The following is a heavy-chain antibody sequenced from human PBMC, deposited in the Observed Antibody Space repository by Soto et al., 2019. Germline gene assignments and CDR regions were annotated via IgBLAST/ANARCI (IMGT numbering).Heavy chain of an antibody. CDR1: GFTFSSYE. Sequence: SLRLSCAASGFTFSSYEMNWVRQAPGKGLEWVSYISSSGSTIYYADSVKGRFTISRDNAKNSLYLQMNSLRAEDTAVYYCARNKGYQLPRGFYGMDVWGQGTTVTVSS. V-gene: IGHV3-48*03. D-gene: IGHD2-2*01. CDR2: ISSSGSTI. CDR3: ARNKGYQLPRGFYGMDV. J-gene: IGHJ6*02.